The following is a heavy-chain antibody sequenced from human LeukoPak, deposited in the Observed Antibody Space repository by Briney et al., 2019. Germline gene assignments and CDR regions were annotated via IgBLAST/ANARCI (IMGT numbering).Heavy chain of an antibody. D-gene: IGHD3-22*01. J-gene: IGHJ3*02. CDR3: AKTFYDSSGYGYAFDI. V-gene: IGHV1-2*02. CDR2: INPNSGGT. CDR1: GYTFTGYY. Sequence: WASVKVSCKASGYTFTGYYMHWVRQAPGQGLEWMGWINPNSGGTNYAQKFQGRVTMTRDTSISTAYMELSRLRSDDTAVYYCAKTFYDSSGYGYAFDIWGQGTMVTVSS.